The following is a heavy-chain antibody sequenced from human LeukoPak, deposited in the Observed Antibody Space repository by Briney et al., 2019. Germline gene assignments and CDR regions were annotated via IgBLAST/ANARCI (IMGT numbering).Heavy chain of an antibody. V-gene: IGHV3-23*01. CDR1: GFTFSNFA. D-gene: IGHD4-23*01. J-gene: IGHJ4*02. CDR2: ISASGVST. Sequence: PGGSLRLSCAPSGFTFSNFAMSWVRQAPGRGLDWVSSISASGVSTYYADSVKGRFTISRDNSKNTLYLQMNTLRAEDTAVYYCAKASYGGKPTPDSWGQGTLVTVSS. CDR3: AKASYGGKPTPDS.